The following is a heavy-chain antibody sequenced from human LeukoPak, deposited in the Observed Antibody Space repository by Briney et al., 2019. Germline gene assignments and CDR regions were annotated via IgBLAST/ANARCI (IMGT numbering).Heavy chain of an antibody. J-gene: IGHJ4*02. CDR3: ARKGYGNFDY. CDR1: GGSISSYY. Sequence: SETLSLTCTVSGGSISSYYWSWIRQPPGKGLEWIGYIYYSGSTNYNPSLKSRVTISVDTSKNQFSLKLSSVTAADTAVYYCARKGYGNFDYWGQGTLVTVSS. V-gene: IGHV4-59*01. CDR2: IYYSGST. D-gene: IGHD4-17*01.